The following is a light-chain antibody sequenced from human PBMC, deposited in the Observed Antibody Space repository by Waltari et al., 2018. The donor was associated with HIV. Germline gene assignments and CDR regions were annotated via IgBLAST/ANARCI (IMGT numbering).Light chain of an antibody. CDR2: EVT. J-gene: IGLJ1*01. Sequence: QSALTQPASVSGSPGQSITIPCTGTRSNVGSDDLVSWYQQHPGAAPKLIIYEVTKRPSGVSNRFSGSKSGNTASLTISGLQAEDEADYYCCSCPRSGIRYVFGTGTKVTVL. V-gene: IGLV2-23*02. CDR1: RSNVGSDDL. CDR3: CSCPRSGIRYV.